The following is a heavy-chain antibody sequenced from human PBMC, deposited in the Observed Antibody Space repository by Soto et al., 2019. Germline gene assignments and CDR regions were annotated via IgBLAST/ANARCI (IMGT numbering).Heavy chain of an antibody. J-gene: IGHJ4*02. CDR3: ARRPQKAYDPIDY. D-gene: IGHD1-1*01. CDR1: GYKFSAYW. V-gene: IGHV5-51*01. Sequence: GESLKISCMTSGYKFSAYWIAWVRQRPGKGLEWMGIIYPGDFDTRYSPSFEGQVTISVDRTTNTAHLQWSSLKASDTAIYYCARRPQKAYDPIDYWGQGTLVTVSS. CDR2: IYPGDFDT.